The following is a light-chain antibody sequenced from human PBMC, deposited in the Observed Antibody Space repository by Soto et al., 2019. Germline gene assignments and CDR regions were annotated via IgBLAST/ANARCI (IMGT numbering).Light chain of an antibody. V-gene: IGKV3-20*01. CDR1: QSVSTSF. Sequence: EVGMTQSPGTLALSPGERATLSCRASQSVSTSFLAWYQQKPGQAPRLLIYAASSRASAIPDRFSGSGSGTDFTLTISRLEPEDFAVYYCHQYGTSPQTFGQGTKVDIK. J-gene: IGKJ1*01. CDR3: HQYGTSPQT. CDR2: AAS.